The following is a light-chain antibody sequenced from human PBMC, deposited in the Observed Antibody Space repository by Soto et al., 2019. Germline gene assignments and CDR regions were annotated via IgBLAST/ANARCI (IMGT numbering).Light chain of an antibody. V-gene: IGKV4-1*01. CDR3: QQYYSTPYT. CDR1: QSVLYSSNNKNY. CDR2: WAS. Sequence: DIVMTQSLDSLAVSLGERATINCKSSQSVLYSSNNKNYFAWYQQKPGQPPKLLIYWASTRESGLPDRFSGSGSGTDFTLTSSSLQAEDEAVYYCQQYYSTPYTFGQGTKLEIK. J-gene: IGKJ2*01.